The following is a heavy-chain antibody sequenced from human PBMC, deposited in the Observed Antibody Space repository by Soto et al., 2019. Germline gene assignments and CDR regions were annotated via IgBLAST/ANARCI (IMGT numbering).Heavy chain of an antibody. D-gene: IGHD6-13*01. V-gene: IGHV3-73*02. CDR1: GFTFSGSA. CDR3: TVREQQLDNFYY. Sequence: EVQLVESGGGLVQPGGSLKLSCAASGFTFSGSAMHWVRQASGKGLEWVGRIRSKANSYATAYAASVKGRFTISRDDSKNTAYLQMNSLKTEDTAVYYCTVREQQLDNFYYWGQGTLVTVSS. J-gene: IGHJ4*02. CDR2: IRSKANSYAT.